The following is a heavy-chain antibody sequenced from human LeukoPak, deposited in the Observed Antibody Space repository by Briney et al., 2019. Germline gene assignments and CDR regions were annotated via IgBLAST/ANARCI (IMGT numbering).Heavy chain of an antibody. V-gene: IGHV4-59*01. CDR3: ARRGGGHWFDP. CDR2: IYYSGYT. CDR1: GGSISSYY. Sequence: SETLSLTCTVSGGSISSYYWSWIRQPPGKGLEWIGYIYYSGYTNYNPSLKSRVTISVDTSKNQFSLKLSSVTAADTAVYYCARRGGGHWFDPWGQGTLVTVSS. J-gene: IGHJ5*02. D-gene: IGHD3-16*01.